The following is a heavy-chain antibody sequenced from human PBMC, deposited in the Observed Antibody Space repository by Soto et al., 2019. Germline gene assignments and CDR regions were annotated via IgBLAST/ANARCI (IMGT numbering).Heavy chain of an antibody. D-gene: IGHD3-22*01. V-gene: IGHV3-23*01. CDR3: AKGGHYYNGSPVDFDF. CDR2: ITDSGDTT. J-gene: IGHJ4*02. CDR1: GFTFKNYG. Sequence: PGGSLRLSCTASGFTFKNYGMNWVRQAPGKGLEWVSIITDSGDTTYYADSVKGRFTISRDNSKNTLYLQMNGLRAEDTAVYYCAKGGHYYNGSPVDFDFWGQGTLVTVST.